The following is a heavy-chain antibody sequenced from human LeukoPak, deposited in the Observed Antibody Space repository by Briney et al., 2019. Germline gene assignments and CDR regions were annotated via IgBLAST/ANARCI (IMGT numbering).Heavy chain of an antibody. V-gene: IGHV1-18*01. D-gene: IGHD3-22*01. CDR1: GYTFTSYG. CDR2: ISAYNGNT. Sequence: ASVKVSCKASGYTFTSYGISWVRQAPGQGLEWMGWISAYNGNTNYAQKLQGRVTMTTDTSTSTAYMELRSLRSDDTAVYYCASVNYYDSSGYVNWFDPWGQGTLVTVSS. CDR3: ASVNYYDSSGYVNWFDP. J-gene: IGHJ5*02.